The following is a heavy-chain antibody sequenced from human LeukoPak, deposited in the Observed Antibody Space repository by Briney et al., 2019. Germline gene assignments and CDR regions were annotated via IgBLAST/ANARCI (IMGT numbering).Heavy chain of an antibody. CDR1: GGSFTTHY. CDR3: ARSRYGGSSPKFDY. J-gene: IGHJ4*02. V-gene: IGHV4-34*01. Sequence: KPSETLSLTCAVYGGSFTTHYWSWLRQPPGKGLDWIGEINHSGGTNYNPSLKSRVTISQDTSVNQISLRLSSVTAADTAVYYCARSRYGGSSPKFDYWGQGTLVTVSS. D-gene: IGHD2-15*01. CDR2: INHSGGT.